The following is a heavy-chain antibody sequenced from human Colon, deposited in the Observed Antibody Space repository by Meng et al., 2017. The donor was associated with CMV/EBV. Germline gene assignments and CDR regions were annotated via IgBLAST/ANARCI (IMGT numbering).Heavy chain of an antibody. V-gene: IGHV3-23*01. Sequence: GGSLRLSCAASGFHFGGNAMTWVRQAPGKGLEWVSTISGSNTITYYADSVKGRFTIPRDDSKNTVSLEMTSLRAEDTAVYYCAKEHTAIIPAAIDHWGQGTLVTVSS. J-gene: IGHJ5*02. D-gene: IGHD2-2*01. CDR1: GFHFGGNA. CDR3: AKEHTAIIPAAIDH. CDR2: ISGSNTIT.